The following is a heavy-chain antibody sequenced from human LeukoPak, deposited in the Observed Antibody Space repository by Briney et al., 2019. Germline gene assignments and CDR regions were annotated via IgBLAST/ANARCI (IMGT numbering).Heavy chain of an antibody. CDR2: INSAGSNT. Sequence: GGSLKLSCAASGFTFSSYWMHWVRQVPGKGLVWVPLINSAGSNTRYADSVKGRFTISRDNSKNTLYLQMNSLRAEDTAVYYCARAPSGYSWGQGTLVTVSS. CDR3: ARAPSGYS. V-gene: IGHV3-74*01. CDR1: GFTFSSYW. J-gene: IGHJ4*02. D-gene: IGHD5-18*01.